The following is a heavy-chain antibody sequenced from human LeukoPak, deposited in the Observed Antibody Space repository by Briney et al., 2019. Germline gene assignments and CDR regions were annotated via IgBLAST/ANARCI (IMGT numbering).Heavy chain of an antibody. Sequence: GGSLRLSCAASGFTFSSYGMHWVRQAPGKGLEWVTFINYDGSNKHDADSVKGRFTISRDNSKNTLYLQMNSLRAEDTAVYYCAKAGSGGSFDYWGQGALVTVSS. CDR2: INYDGSNK. CDR3: AKAGSGGSFDY. V-gene: IGHV3-30*02. CDR1: GFTFSSYG. J-gene: IGHJ4*02. D-gene: IGHD2-15*01.